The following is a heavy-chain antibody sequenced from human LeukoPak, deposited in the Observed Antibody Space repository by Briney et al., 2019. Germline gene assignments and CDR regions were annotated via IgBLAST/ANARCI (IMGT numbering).Heavy chain of an antibody. D-gene: IGHD5-18*01. V-gene: IGHV4-39*01. CDR2: VYSSGNT. CDR3: ARSVLDTAAAGLEY. J-gene: IGHJ4*02. Sequence: SETLSLTCTVSGDSMYSNNYYWGWVRQSPGKGLEWIGSVYSSGNTYYEPSSESRVTISIDTSKRQFSLKLTSVTAADTAVYYCARSVLDTAAAGLEYWGQGTLVTVSS. CDR1: GDSMYSNNYY.